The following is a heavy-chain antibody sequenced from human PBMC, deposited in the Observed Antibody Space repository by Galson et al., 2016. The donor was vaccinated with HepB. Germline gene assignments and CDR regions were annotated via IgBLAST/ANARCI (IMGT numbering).Heavy chain of an antibody. J-gene: IGHJ3*02. Sequence: SLRLSCAASGFTFSSYSMHWVRQAPGKGLEYVSGISSNGGITYYTDPAKGRFTLSRDNSKNTVYLQMSSLRIEDTAVYFCGKEGYHELSDDAFDIWGQGTMVTVSS. CDR1: GFTFSSYS. V-gene: IGHV3-64D*06. CDR3: GKEGYHELSDDAFDI. CDR2: ISSNGGIT. D-gene: IGHD2-2*01.